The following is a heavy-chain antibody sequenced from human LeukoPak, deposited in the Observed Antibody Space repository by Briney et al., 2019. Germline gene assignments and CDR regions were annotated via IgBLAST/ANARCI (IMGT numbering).Heavy chain of an antibody. CDR1: GFSFSSYN. V-gene: IGHV3-33*03. J-gene: IGHJ5*01. CDR2: TLYDERSQ. D-gene: IGHD7-27*01. CDR3: ATDNWGPES. Sequence: GGSLRLSCSASGFSFSSYNMHWIRQAPGKGLEWVAMTLYDERSQGYSDSVKGRFTISKDNSKSTLDLQMNSLRVEDTAVYYCATDNWGPESWGHGTLVAVS.